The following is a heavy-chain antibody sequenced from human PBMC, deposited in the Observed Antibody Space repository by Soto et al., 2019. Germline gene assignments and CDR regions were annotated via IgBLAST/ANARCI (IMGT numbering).Heavy chain of an antibody. J-gene: IGHJ3*02. D-gene: IGHD3-22*01. V-gene: IGHV5-51*01. Sequence: PGESLKISCKGSGYSFTSYWIGWVRQMPGKGLEWMGIIYPGDSDTRYSPSFQGQITISADKSISTAYLQWSSLKASDTAMYYCARHHYYDCCGGIQAGAFDIWGQGTMVTVSS. CDR3: ARHHYYDCCGGIQAGAFDI. CDR2: IYPGDSDT. CDR1: GYSFTSYW.